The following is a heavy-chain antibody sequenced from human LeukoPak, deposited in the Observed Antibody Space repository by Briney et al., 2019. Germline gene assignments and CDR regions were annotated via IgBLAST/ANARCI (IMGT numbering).Heavy chain of an antibody. CDR1: GFTFSSYA. V-gene: IGHV3-23*01. CDR2: ISGSGGST. CDR3: AKDVDTAMVSWDYYYYGMDV. J-gene: IGHJ6*02. Sequence: PGGSLRLSCAASGFTFSSYAMSWVRQAPGKGLEWVSAISGSGGSTYYADSVKGRFTISRDNSKNTLYLQMNSLRAEDTAVYYCAKDVDTAMVSWDYYYYGMDVWGQGTTVTVSS. D-gene: IGHD5-18*01.